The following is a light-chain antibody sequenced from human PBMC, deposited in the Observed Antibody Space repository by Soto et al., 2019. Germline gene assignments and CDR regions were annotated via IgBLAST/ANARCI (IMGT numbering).Light chain of an antibody. CDR3: QQRANWIT. Sequence: EIVMTQSPATLSVSAGEGAALSCRTSQSISYYLAWYQQKPGQAPRLLIYDASNRATGIPARFRGSGFGTDFTLTISSLEPEDFAVYYCQQRANWITFGQGTRLEIK. J-gene: IGKJ5*01. CDR1: QSISYY. CDR2: DAS. V-gene: IGKV3-11*01.